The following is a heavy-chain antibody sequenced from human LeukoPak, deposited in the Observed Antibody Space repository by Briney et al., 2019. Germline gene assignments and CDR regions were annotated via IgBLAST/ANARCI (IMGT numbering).Heavy chain of an antibody. Sequence: ASVKVSCKASGYTFTSYAMNWARQAPGQGLEWMGWINTNTGNPTYAQGFTGRFFFSLDTSVSTAYLQISSLKAEDTAVYYCARFDRIATLDSWGQGTLVTVSS. V-gene: IGHV7-4-1*02. CDR1: GYTFTSYA. D-gene: IGHD6-6*01. CDR3: ARFDRIATLDS. CDR2: INTNTGNP. J-gene: IGHJ4*02.